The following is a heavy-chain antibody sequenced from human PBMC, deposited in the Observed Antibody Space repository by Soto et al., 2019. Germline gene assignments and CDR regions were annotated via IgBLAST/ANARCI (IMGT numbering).Heavy chain of an antibody. Sequence: PSETLSLICAVSGGSISSDNWWSWVRQPPENGLEWIGEIYRGTSATYNPSLESRATISVDNSKNQFSLKRNSVTAAHSAVYYCLNYCAYALDFWGQGTLATVSS. CDR1: GGSISSDNW. V-gene: IGHV4-4*02. CDR3: LNYCAYALDF. J-gene: IGHJ4*02. CDR2: IYRGTSA. D-gene: IGHD5-12*01.